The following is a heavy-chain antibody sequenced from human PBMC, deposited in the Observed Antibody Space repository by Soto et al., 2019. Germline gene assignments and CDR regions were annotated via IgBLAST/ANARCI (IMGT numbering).Heavy chain of an antibody. V-gene: IGHV3-30*18. Sequence: GGSLRLSCAASGFTFSSYGMHWVRQAPGKGLEWVAVISYDGSNKYYADSVKGRFTISRDNSKNTLYLQMNSLRAEDTAVYYCAKVMELLGGGVYYYYYGMDVWGQGTTVTVSS. CDR2: ISYDGSNK. D-gene: IGHD3-16*01. CDR1: GFTFSSYG. J-gene: IGHJ6*02. CDR3: AKVMELLGGGVYYYYYGMDV.